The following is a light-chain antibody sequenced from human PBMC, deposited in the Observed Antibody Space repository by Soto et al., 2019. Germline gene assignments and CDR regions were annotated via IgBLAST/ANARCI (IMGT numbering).Light chain of an antibody. V-gene: IGKV1-33*01. CDR2: DAS. CDR3: QQYNSYST. Sequence: DIQMTQSPSSLSASIGDRVTISCRASQDISSSLNWYQHKSGKAPKLLIYDASNLETGVPSRFSGSGSGTDFTLTISSLQPDGFATYYCQQYNSYSTFGQGTRLEI. J-gene: IGKJ5*01. CDR1: QDISSS.